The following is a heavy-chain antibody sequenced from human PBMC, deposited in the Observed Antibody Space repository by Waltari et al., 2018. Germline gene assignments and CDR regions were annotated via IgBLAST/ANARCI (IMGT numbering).Heavy chain of an antibody. J-gene: IGHJ5*01. CDR2: VDPELGDT. CDR1: GYTLPAYY. Sequence: EVQLVQSGAEVKKPGAAARIPCRASGYTLPAYYIHWIQQAPGKGLTWMGRVDPELGDTLFVPQFQGRLTLTADTSRDTAYMELTSLHYDDTAVYYCARGPLGAAHWFDSWGQGTLVTVSS. V-gene: IGHV1-69-2*01. CDR3: ARGPLGAAHWFDS. D-gene: IGHD1-26*01.